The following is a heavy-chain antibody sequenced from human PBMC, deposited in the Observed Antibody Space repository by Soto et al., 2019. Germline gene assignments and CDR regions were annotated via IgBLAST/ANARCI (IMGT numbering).Heavy chain of an antibody. CDR2: ISYDGSNK. Sequence: GGSLRLSCAASGFTFSSYAMHWVRQAPGKGLEWVAVISYDGSNKYYADSVKGRFTISRDNSKNTLYLQMNSLRAEDTAVYYCARVLRFLEWLLSSYYYYGMDVWGQGTTVTVSS. CDR3: ARVLRFLEWLLSSYYYYGMDV. J-gene: IGHJ6*02. D-gene: IGHD3-3*01. V-gene: IGHV3-30-3*01. CDR1: GFTFSSYA.